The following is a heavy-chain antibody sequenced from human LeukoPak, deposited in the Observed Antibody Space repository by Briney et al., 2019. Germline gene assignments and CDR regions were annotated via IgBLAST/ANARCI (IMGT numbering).Heavy chain of an antibody. V-gene: IGHV1-69*02. CDR1: GGTFSSYT. J-gene: IGHJ3*02. Sequence: SVKVSCKASGGTFSSYTISWVRQAPGQGLEWMERIIPILGIANYAQKFQGRVTITADKSTSTAYMELSSLRSEDTAVYYCASPIAVAGNAAFDIWGQGTMVTVSS. D-gene: IGHD6-19*01. CDR3: ASPIAVAGNAAFDI. CDR2: IIPILGIA.